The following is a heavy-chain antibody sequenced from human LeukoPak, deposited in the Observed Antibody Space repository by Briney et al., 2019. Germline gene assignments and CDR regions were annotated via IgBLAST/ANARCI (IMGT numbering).Heavy chain of an antibody. D-gene: IGHD3-22*01. CDR1: GFTFSSYA. J-gene: IGHJ4*02. CDR2: ISYDGSNK. Sequence: GGSLRLSCAASGFTFSSYAMHWVRQAPGKGLEWVAVISYDGSNKYYADFVKGRFTISRDNSKNTLYLQMNSLRAEDTAVYYCAREMEGSHYYDSSGYSYWGQGTLVTVSS. V-gene: IGHV3-30-3*01. CDR3: AREMEGSHYYDSSGYSY.